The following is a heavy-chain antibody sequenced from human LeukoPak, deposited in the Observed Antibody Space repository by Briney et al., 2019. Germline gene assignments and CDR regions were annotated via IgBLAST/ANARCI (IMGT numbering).Heavy chain of an antibody. Sequence: GGSLRLSRAASGFTFISYEMNWVRQAPGKGLEWVSYISSSGSTIYYADSVKGRFTISRDNAKNSLYLQMNSLRAEDTAVYYCARDLGIAVALDYWGQGTLVTVSS. V-gene: IGHV3-48*03. CDR2: ISSSGSTI. D-gene: IGHD6-19*01. J-gene: IGHJ4*02. CDR3: ARDLGIAVALDY. CDR1: GFTFISYE.